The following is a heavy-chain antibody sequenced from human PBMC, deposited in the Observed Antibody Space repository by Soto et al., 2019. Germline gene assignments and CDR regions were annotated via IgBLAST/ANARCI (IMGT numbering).Heavy chain of an antibody. CDR2: IYSGGST. Sequence: EVQLVETGGGLIQPGGSLRLSCAASGFPVSSNYMSWVRQAPGKGLEWVSVIYSGGSTYYADSVKGRFTISKDNSKNTLYLQMNSLRAEDTAVYDCAREGYSRLYGMDVWCQGTTVTVSS. CDR3: AREGYSRLYGMDV. J-gene: IGHJ6*02. V-gene: IGHV3-53*02. D-gene: IGHD6-13*01. CDR1: GFPVSSNY.